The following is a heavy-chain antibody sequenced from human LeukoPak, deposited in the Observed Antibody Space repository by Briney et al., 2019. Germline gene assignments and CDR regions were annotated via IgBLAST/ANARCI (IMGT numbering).Heavy chain of an antibody. J-gene: IGHJ3*02. CDR3: AREPNWGLDAFDI. CDR2: INHSGST. D-gene: IGHD7-27*01. CDR1: GGSFSGYY. V-gene: IGHV4-34*01. Sequence: SETLSLTCAVYGGSFSGYYWSWIRQPPGKGLEWIGEINHSGSTNYNPSLKSRVTISVDTSKNQFSLKLSSVTAADTAVYYCAREPNWGLDAFDIWGQGTMVTVSS.